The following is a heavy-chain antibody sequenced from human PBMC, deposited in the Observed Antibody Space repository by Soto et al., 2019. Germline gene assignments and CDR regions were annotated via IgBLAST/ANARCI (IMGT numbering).Heavy chain of an antibody. CDR1: GYTFTSHD. V-gene: IGHV1-8*01. J-gene: IGHJ2*01. CDR3: ARQEGYYGDYGVFWYFDL. CDR2: MNPSGGST. D-gene: IGHD4-17*01. Sequence: GASVKVSCKASGYTFTSHDINWMRQATGQGLEWMGWMNPSGGSTSYAQKFQGRVTMTRDTSTSTVYMELSSLRSEDTAVYYCARQEGYYGDYGVFWYFDLWGRGTLVTVSS.